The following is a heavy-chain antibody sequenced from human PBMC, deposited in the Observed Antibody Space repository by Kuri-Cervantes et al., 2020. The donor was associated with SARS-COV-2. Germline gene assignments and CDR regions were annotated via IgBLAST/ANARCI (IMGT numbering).Heavy chain of an antibody. J-gene: IGHJ3*02. CDR1: GFTFSSYV. CDR3: AKVLVGFSYLDAFDI. V-gene: IGHV3-23*01. Sequence: LSLTCAASGFTFSSYVMSWVRQAPGKGLEWVSAISGSGGSTYYADSVKGRFTISRDNSKNTLYLQMNSLRAEDTAVYYCAKVLVGFSYLDAFDIWGQGTMVTVSS. D-gene: IGHD3-10*01. CDR2: ISGSGGST.